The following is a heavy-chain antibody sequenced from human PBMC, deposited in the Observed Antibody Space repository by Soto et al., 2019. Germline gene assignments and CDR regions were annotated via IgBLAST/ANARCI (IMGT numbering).Heavy chain of an antibody. CDR1: GGSVSSGTYY. J-gene: IGHJ4*02. Sequence: PSATLSLTCTVSGGSVSSGTYYWSWIRQPPGKGLEWIGYIAYSGSTDYNPSLKSRVTISVDTSKNQFSLKLNSVTAADAAVYYCVREWSYFDYWGQGTLVTVSS. V-gene: IGHV4-61*01. CDR2: IAYSGST. CDR3: VREWSYFDY. D-gene: IGHD2-8*01.